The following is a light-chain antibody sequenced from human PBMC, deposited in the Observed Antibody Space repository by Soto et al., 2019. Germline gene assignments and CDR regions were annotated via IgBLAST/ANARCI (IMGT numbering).Light chain of an antibody. J-gene: IGKJ1*01. CDR2: QTS. V-gene: IGKV1-5*03. Sequence: IPMTQSPSALSASVGDTVTITCRASQTILNSLAWYQHKPGKAPKLLIYQTSTLESGVPSRFSGSGSGTEFTLTISSLQHDYSATYYCQQYNSYWTFGQGTKVEIK. CDR3: QQYNSYWT. CDR1: QTILNS.